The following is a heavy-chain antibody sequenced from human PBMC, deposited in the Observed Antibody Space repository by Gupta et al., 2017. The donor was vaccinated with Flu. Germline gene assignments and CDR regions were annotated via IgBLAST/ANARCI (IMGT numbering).Heavy chain of an antibody. CDR3: ARTSYSSGYLYFFDS. CDR2: VYHRGRT. J-gene: IGHJ4*02. CDR1: DSSIITHH. V-gene: IGHV4-59*08. Sequence: QVQLQESGPGVVKPAETLSLTCSVPDSSIITHHWSWIRQPPGKGLEWLGLVYHRGRTNYNPSLESRISLSVDTSKRQVSLKLTSVTAADTAIYYCARTSYSSGYLYFFDSWGQGTPVTVDS. D-gene: IGHD6-19*01.